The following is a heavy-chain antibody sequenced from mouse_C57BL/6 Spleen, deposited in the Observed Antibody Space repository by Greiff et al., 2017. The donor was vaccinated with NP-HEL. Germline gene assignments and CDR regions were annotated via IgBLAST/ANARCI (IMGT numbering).Heavy chain of an antibody. Sequence: QVQLKQSGAELVRPGTSVKMSCKASGYTFTNYWIGWAKQRPGHGLEWIGDIYPGGGYTNYNEKFKGKATLTADKSSSTAYMQFSSLTSEDSAIYYCARRSLLLYFDVWGTGTTVTVSS. CDR3: ARRSLLLYFDV. J-gene: IGHJ1*03. V-gene: IGHV1-63*01. CDR1: GYTFTNYW. D-gene: IGHD2-1*01. CDR2: IYPGGGYT.